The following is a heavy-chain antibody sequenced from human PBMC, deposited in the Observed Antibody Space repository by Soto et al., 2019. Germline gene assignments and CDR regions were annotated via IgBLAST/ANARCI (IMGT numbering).Heavy chain of an antibody. CDR1: GFTFSSYA. CDR2: ISGSGGST. J-gene: IGHJ6*02. D-gene: IGHD3-22*01. V-gene: IGHV3-23*01. Sequence: GGSLRLSCAASGFTFSSYAMSWVRQAPGKGLEWVSAISGSGGSTYYADSVKGRFTISRDNSKNTLYLQMNSLRAEDTAVYYCAKGHSSGYYYLGPYYYYGMDVWGQGTTVTVSS. CDR3: AKGHSSGYYYLGPYYYYGMDV.